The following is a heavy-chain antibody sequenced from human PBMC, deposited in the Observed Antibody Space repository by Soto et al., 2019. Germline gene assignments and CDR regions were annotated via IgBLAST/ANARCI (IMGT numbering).Heavy chain of an antibody. J-gene: IGHJ4*02. D-gene: IGHD3-22*01. CDR2: IYTSGST. CDR3: ARDETYYYDSSGGAYDY. CDR1: GGSISSSSYY. V-gene: IGHV4-39*07. Sequence: SETLSLTCTVSGGSISSSSYYWGWIRQPPGKGLEWIGSIYTSGSTNYNPSLKSRVTMSVDTSKNQFSLKLSSVTAADTAVYYCARDETYYYDSSGGAYDYWGQGTLVTV.